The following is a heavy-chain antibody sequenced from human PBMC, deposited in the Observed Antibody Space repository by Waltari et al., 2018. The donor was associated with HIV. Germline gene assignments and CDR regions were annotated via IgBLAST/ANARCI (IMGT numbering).Heavy chain of an antibody. CDR3: ATARQWLVDSGMDV. V-gene: IGHV1-24*01. D-gene: IGHD6-19*01. J-gene: IGHJ6*02. CDR1: GYILTELS. Sequence: QVQLVQSGAEVKRPGASVKVSCTASGYILTELSIHWVRQAPGKGLEGVGSFDPADGKTTYAQKFQGRVTMTEDTSTDTASMEVSSLRSEDTAVYYCATARQWLVDSGMDVWGQGTTVTVSS. CDR2: FDPADGKT.